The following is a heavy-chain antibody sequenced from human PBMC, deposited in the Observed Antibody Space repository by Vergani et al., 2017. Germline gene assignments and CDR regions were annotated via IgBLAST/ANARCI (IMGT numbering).Heavy chain of an antibody. CDR1: GGSISSYY. Sequence: QVQLQESGPGLVKPSETLSLTCTVSGGSISSYYWSWIRQPPGKGLEWIGYIYYSGSTNYNPSLKSRVTISVDTSKNQFYLKLSSVTAADTAVYYCARGGPQYYYYGMDVWGQGTTVTVSS. CDR3: ARGGPQYYYYGMDV. D-gene: IGHD3-10*01. V-gene: IGHV4-59*01. J-gene: IGHJ6*02. CDR2: IYYSGST.